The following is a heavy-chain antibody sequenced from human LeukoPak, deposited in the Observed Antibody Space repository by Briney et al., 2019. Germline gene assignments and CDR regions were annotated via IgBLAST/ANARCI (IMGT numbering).Heavy chain of an antibody. D-gene: IGHD5-24*01. J-gene: IGHJ4*02. CDR2: IIPILGIA. CDR3: AREKRWLQSNFDY. Sequence: SVKVSCKASGGTFSSYAISWVRQAPGQGLEWMGRIIPILGIANYAQKFQGRVTITADKSTSTAYMELSSLRSEDTAVYYCAREKRWLQSNFDYWGQGTLVTVSS. V-gene: IGHV1-69*04. CDR1: GGTFSSYA.